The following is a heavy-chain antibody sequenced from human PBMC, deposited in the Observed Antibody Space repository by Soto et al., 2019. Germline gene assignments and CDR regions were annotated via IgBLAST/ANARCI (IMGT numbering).Heavy chain of an antibody. CDR2: ISYDGSNK. J-gene: IGHJ6*02. CDR3: ARGTTTSAFSAMDV. V-gene: IGHV3-30-3*01. Sequence: QVQLVESGGGVVKPGRSLRPSCAASGFTFSNNAMDWVRQAPGKGLEWVAVISYDGSNKYIAESVKGRFTISRDNSKNSLFLQMNSLRAEDTAVYYCARGTTTSAFSAMDVWGQGTTVTVSS. D-gene: IGHD1-1*01. CDR1: GFTFSNNA.